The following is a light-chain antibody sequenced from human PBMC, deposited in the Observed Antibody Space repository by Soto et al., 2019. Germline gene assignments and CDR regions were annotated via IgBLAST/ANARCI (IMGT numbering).Light chain of an antibody. CDR2: DAF. CDR1: QDINNF. Sequence: DIQMTQSPSSLSASVGDRVTITCQASQDINNFLNWYQQKPGKAPKLLIYDAFSLETGVPSRFTGSGSATYFSLTISSLQPKDVASYYGHQHDDLPFTFGPGTTVDVK. J-gene: IGKJ3*01. V-gene: IGKV1-33*01. CDR3: HQHDDLPFT.